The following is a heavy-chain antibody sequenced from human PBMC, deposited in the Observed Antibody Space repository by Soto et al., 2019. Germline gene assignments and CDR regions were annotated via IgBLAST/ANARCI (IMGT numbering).Heavy chain of an antibody. V-gene: IGHV3-30*18. CDR2: ISYDGSNK. CDR3: AKDLAYGDLYYYYGMDV. Sequence: QVQLVESGGGVVQPGRSLRLSCAASGFTFSSYGMHWVRQAPGKGLEWVAVISYDGSNKYYADSVKGRFTISRDNSKNTLYLQMNSLESEDTAVYYCAKDLAYGDLYYYYGMDVWGRGTTVAVSS. J-gene: IGHJ6*01. CDR1: GFTFSSYG. D-gene: IGHD4-17*01.